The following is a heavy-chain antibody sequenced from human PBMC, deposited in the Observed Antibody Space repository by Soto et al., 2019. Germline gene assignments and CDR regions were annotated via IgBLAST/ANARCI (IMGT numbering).Heavy chain of an antibody. Sequence: QPGGSLRLSCAASGFTFSSYAMSWVRQAPGKGLEWVSAISGSGGSTYYADSVKGRSTISRGNSKNTLYLQMNSLRAEDTAVYYCAKSPGRQQLMNWFDPWGQGTLVTVSS. D-gene: IGHD6-13*01. CDR3: AKSPGRQQLMNWFDP. CDR1: GFTFSSYA. V-gene: IGHV3-23*01. J-gene: IGHJ5*02. CDR2: ISGSGGST.